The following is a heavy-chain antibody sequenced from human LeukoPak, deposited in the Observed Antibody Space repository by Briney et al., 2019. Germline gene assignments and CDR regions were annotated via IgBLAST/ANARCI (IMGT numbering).Heavy chain of an antibody. CDR1: GYTFTSYG. J-gene: IGHJ5*02. Sequence: ASVKVSCKAPGYTFTSYGITWVRQAPGQGLEWMGWISGYNGNTNYAQKFQGRVTMTTDTSTSTAYMELRSLRSDDTAVYYCARGRDIVVVPALDPWGQGTLVTVSS. CDR2: ISGYNGNT. D-gene: IGHD2-2*01. CDR3: ARGRDIVVVPALDP. V-gene: IGHV1-18*01.